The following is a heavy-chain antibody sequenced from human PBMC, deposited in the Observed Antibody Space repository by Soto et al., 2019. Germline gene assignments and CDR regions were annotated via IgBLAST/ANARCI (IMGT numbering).Heavy chain of an antibody. CDR3: ARVRGLGSFNWFDP. D-gene: IGHD3-10*01. J-gene: IGHJ5*02. CDR1: GYTFISYG. Sequence: ASVKVSCKASGYTFISYGISWVRQAPGQGLEWMGWISAYNGNTNYAQKLQGRVTMTTDTSTSTAYMELRSLRSDDTAVYYCARVRGLGSFNWFDPWGQGTLVTVSS. CDR2: ISAYNGNT. V-gene: IGHV1-18*01.